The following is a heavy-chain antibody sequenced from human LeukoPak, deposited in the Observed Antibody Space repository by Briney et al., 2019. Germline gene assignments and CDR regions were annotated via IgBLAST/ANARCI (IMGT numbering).Heavy chain of an antibody. V-gene: IGHV4-39*01. CDR2: ISYSGTT. Sequence: TSETLSLTCTVSGGSISSSSGYYWGWIRQPPGKGLEWIGSISYSGTTYYNPSLKSRVTIFEDTSKNQFSPKLSSVTAADTAVYYCARLLRRDNWFDPWGQGTLVTVSS. D-gene: IGHD2/OR15-2a*01. J-gene: IGHJ5*02. CDR3: ARLLRRDNWFDP. CDR1: GGSISSSSGYY.